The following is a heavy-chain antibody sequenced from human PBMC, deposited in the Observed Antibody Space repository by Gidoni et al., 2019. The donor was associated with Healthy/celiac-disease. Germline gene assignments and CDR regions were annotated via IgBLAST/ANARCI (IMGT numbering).Heavy chain of an antibody. V-gene: IGHV3-30*01. CDR1: GFTFSSYA. CDR3: ARERGYVSDY. CDR2: ISYDGSNK. D-gene: IGHD3-16*01. Sequence: QVQLVESGGGVVQPGRSLRLSCAAPGFTFSSYAMHWVRQAPGKGLEWVAVISYDGSNKYYADSVKGRFTISRDNSKNTLYLQMNSLRAEDTAVYYCARERGYVSDYWGQGTLVTVSS. J-gene: IGHJ4*02.